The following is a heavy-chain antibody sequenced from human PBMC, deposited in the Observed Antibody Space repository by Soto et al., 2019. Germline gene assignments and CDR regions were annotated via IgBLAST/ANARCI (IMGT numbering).Heavy chain of an antibody. CDR1: GFMFSTYA. CDR2: ISFDGSEK. J-gene: IGHJ1*01. Sequence: PRGSLRLSCAASGFMFSTYAMHWVRQAPGKGLEWVAVISFDGSEKYYADSVKGRFTISRDNSKNTLYLQMNSLRPEDTAVYYCANAHRRDSRGLAAYSGQGTLATDSA. V-gene: IGHV3-30*04. CDR3: ANAHRRDSRGLAAY. D-gene: IGHD3-22*01.